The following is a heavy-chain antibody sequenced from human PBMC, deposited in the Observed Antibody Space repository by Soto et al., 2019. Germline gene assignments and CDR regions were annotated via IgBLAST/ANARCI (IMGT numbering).Heavy chain of an antibody. CDR2: IDSDGSST. Sequence: GGSLRLCCAACGFTFSSYWMHWVRQTPEKGLVWVSHIDSDGSSTTYADSVKGRFTISRDNAKNTLYLQMNSLRAEDTAVYYCVRDDFGLGIEYWGLGTLVTVSS. V-gene: IGHV3-74*01. CDR1: GFTFSSYW. CDR3: VRDDFGLGIEY. D-gene: IGHD1-26*01. J-gene: IGHJ4*02.